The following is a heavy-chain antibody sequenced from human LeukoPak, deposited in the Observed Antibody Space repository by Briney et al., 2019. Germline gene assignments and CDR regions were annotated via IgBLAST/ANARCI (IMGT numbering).Heavy chain of an antibody. D-gene: IGHD3-10*01. CDR2: INHSGST. CDR3: ARGRSIIWFGELFGGFDP. V-gene: IGHV4-34*01. CDR1: GGSFSGYY. J-gene: IGHJ5*02. Sequence: SETLSLTCAVYGGSFSGYYWSWIRQPPGKGLEWIGEINHSGSTNYNPSLTSRVTISVAPSKNQFSLKLSSVTAADTAVYYCARGRSIIWFGELFGGFDPWGQGTLVTVSS.